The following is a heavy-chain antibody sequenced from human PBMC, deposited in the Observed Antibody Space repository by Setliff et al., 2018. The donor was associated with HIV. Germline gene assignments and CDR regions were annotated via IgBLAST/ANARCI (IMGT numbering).Heavy chain of an antibody. Sequence: GGSLRLSCVVSGLTFNRYWMSWVRQVPGKGLEWVSNTKYDGSESYYVDSVKGRFTVSRDDAKNSLYLQMNSLRAEDTAVYYCARDVDVVPRVLFDYWGQGTLVTVSS. CDR1: GLTFNRYW. CDR3: ARDVDVVPRVLFDY. D-gene: IGHD2-2*01. J-gene: IGHJ4*02. V-gene: IGHV3-7*01. CDR2: TKYDGSES.